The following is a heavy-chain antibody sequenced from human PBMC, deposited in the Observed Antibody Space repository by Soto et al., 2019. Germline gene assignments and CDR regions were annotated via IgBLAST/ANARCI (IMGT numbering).Heavy chain of an antibody. J-gene: IGHJ4*02. V-gene: IGHV4-59*01. CDR1: GGSISSYY. CDR2: IYYSMTT. Sequence: SETLSLTCTVSGGSISSYYWSWIRQPPGKGLEWIGYIYYSMTTNYNPSLKSRVTISIDTSKNQFSLKLSSVTAADTAVYYCARERHSRWYYSDFRGQGSFGTGSS. CDR3: ARERHSRWYYSDF. D-gene: IGHD6-19*01.